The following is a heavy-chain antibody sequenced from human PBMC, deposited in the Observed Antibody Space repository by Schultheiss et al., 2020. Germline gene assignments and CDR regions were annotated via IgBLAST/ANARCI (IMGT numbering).Heavy chain of an antibody. Sequence: SETLSLTCTVSGGSISSYYWSWIRQPPGKGLEWIGEIYHSGNTYYNPSLKSRVTLSVDTSKNQFSLKLTSVTAADTAVYYCATGSGQGWYDSPFDYWGQGTLVTVSS. D-gene: IGHD6-19*01. CDR3: ATGSGQGWYDSPFDY. CDR1: GGSISSYY. V-gene: IGHV4-59*04. J-gene: IGHJ4*02. CDR2: IYHSGNT.